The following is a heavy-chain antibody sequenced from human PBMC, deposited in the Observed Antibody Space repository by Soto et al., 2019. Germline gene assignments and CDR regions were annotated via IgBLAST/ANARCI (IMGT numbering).Heavy chain of an antibody. J-gene: IGHJ6*02. CDR1: GGSFSGYY. V-gene: IGHV4-34*01. CDR3: ARDGGYCSGGSCYSVGMDV. Sequence: QVQLQQWGAGLLKPSETLSLTCAVYGGSFSGYYWNWIRQSPGKGREGIGEINHSGGTNYNPSLKSRVTISIDTSKNQFSLKLSSVTAADTAVYYCARDGGYCSGGSCYSVGMDVWGQGTTVTVSS. D-gene: IGHD2-15*01. CDR2: INHSGGT.